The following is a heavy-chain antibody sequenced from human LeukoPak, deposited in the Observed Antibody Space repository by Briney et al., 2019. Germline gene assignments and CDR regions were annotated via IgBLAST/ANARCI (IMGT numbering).Heavy chain of an antibody. V-gene: IGHV3-74*01. D-gene: IGHD6-13*01. CDR1: GFTFSSYW. CDR3: ARGVVVEQLVPGSPPYNWFDP. Sequence: GGSLRLSCASSGFTFSSYWMHWVRQAPGKGLVWVSLINSEGSSTIYAGSVKCRVNIPRQNAKNTLYLQRNSLRAEDTAVYYCARGVVVEQLVPGSPPYNWFDPWGQGTLLTVSS. J-gene: IGHJ5*02. CDR2: INSEGSST.